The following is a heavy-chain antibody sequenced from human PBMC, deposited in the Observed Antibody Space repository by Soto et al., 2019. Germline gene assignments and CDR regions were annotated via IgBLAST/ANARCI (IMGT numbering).Heavy chain of an antibody. J-gene: IGHJ6*03. CDR1: GFTFSNYA. V-gene: IGHV3-23*01. D-gene: IGHD2-2*01. Sequence: GGSLRLSCAASGFTFSNYAMSWVRQAPGKGLQRVSVISGSGVWTYHADSVKGRFTISRDNSKNTLYLQMNSLRAEDTAVYYCAKGGDQLSRRDGGYYYMDVWGKGTTVTVSS. CDR2: ISGSGVWT. CDR3: AKGGDQLSRRDGGYYYMDV.